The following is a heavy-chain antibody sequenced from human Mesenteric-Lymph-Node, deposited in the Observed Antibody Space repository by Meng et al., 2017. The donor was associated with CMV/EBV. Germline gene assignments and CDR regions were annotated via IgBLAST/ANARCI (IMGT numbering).Heavy chain of an antibody. D-gene: IGHD2-2*01. V-gene: IGHV3-30*02. J-gene: IGHJ6*02. CDR2: IRYDGFTE. CDR3: ARDPSCSSTSCKIYYYYYGMDV. CDR1: GFTFSSFG. Sequence: GESLKISCAASGFTFSSFGMHWVRQAPGKGLQWVAFIRYDGFTEYYVDSVKGRFTISRDNAKNSLYLQMNSLRAEDTAVYYCARDPSCSSTSCKIYYYYYGMDVWGQGTTVTVSS.